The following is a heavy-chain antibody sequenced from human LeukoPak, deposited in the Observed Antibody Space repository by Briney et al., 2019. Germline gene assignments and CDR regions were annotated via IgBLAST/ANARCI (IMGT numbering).Heavy chain of an antibody. D-gene: IGHD5-24*01. J-gene: IGHJ4*02. CDR2: IYYSGNT. V-gene: IGHV4-59*01. Sequence: SETLSLTCTVSGGSISSYYWSWIRQPPGKGLEWIGYIYYSGNTNHNPSLKSRVTISVDTSKNQFFLKLSSVTAADTAVYYCARGRDGYNYFDHWGQGTLVTVSS. CDR1: GGSISSYY. CDR3: ARGRDGYNYFDH.